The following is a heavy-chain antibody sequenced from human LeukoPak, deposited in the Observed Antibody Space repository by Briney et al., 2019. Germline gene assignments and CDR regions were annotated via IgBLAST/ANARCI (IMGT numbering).Heavy chain of an antibody. Sequence: PGGSLRLSCAASGFTFSSYAMHWVRQAPGKGLEWVAAISYDRSNKYYADSVKGRFTISRDNSENTLYLQMSSLKIEDTAVYYCARDGGAWIQLRLSFDYWGQGTLVTVSS. D-gene: IGHD5-18*01. CDR1: GFTFSSYA. CDR2: ISYDRSNK. V-gene: IGHV3-30-3*01. CDR3: ARDGGAWIQLRLSFDY. J-gene: IGHJ4*02.